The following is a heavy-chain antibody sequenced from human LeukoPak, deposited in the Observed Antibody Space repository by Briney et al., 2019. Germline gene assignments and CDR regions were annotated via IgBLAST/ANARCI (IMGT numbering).Heavy chain of an antibody. J-gene: IGHJ4*02. Sequence: SETLSLTCAVYGGSFSSYYWGWIRQPPGKGLEWIGEINHSGGTNYNPSLKSRVTISVDTPKNQFSLKLSSVTAADTAVYYCASERRYSSGRWDYYFDYWGQGTLVTVSS. CDR2: INHSGGT. D-gene: IGHD6-19*01. CDR1: GGSFSSYY. V-gene: IGHV4-34*01. CDR3: ASERRYSSGRWDYYFDY.